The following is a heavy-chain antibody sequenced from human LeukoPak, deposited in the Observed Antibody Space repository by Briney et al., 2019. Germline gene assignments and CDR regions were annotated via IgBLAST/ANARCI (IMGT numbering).Heavy chain of an antibody. Sequence: GGSLRLSCKGSGYSFTSYWIGWVRQMPGKGLEWMGIIYPGDSDTRYSPSFQGQITISADKSITTAYLQWSSLKASDTAMYYCVRAAYGSGSYYTLWGQGALVTVSS. CDR3: VRAAYGSGSYYTL. D-gene: IGHD3-10*01. CDR2: IYPGDSDT. J-gene: IGHJ4*02. V-gene: IGHV5-51*01. CDR1: GYSFTSYW.